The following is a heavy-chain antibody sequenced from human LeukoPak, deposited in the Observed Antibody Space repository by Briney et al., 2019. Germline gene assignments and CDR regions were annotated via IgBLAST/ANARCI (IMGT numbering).Heavy chain of an antibody. Sequence: SETLSLTCIVSGGSIGTYYWSWIRQSPGKGLEWIGYIYVTGSTRYNPYLQSRVTISVDTSRNQFFLKMSCVTAADTAVYYCARHIGGGIEDMDVWGTGTKVTVSS. D-gene: IGHD3-16*02. CDR3: ARHIGGGIEDMDV. CDR1: GGSIGTYY. V-gene: IGHV4-59*08. J-gene: IGHJ6*03. CDR2: IYVTGST.